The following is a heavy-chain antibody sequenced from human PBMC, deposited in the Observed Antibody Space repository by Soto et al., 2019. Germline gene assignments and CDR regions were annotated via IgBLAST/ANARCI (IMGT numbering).Heavy chain of an antibody. CDR1: GGSISSGGYS. J-gene: IGHJ4*02. D-gene: IGHD3-16*01. Sequence: SETLSLTCAFSGGSISSGGYSWSWIRQPPGKGLEWIGYIYHSGSTYYNPSLKSRVTISVDRSKNQFSLKLSSVTAADTAVYYCARGGGYTFDYWGQGTLVTVSS. V-gene: IGHV4-30-2*01. CDR3: ARGGGYTFDY. CDR2: IYHSGST.